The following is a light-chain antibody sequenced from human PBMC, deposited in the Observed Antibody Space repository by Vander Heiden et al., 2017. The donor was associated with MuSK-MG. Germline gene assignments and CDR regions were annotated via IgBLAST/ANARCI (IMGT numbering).Light chain of an antibody. Sequence: EIVLTQSPGTLSLSPGERATLSCRASQSVSSSYLAWYQQKPGQAPRLLIYGASSRATGIPDRFSGSGSGTDFTLTIGRLEPEDFAVYYCQRYGSSPYTFGQGTKLEIK. CDR2: GAS. CDR3: QRYGSSPYT. CDR1: QSVSSSY. J-gene: IGKJ2*01. V-gene: IGKV3-20*01.